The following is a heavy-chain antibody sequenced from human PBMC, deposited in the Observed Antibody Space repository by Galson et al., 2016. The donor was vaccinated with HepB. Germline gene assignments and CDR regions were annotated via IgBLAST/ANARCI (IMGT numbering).Heavy chain of an antibody. D-gene: IGHD3-10*01. V-gene: IGHV3-30*03. CDR3: ARGIGGTDRRHWFDP. CDR1: GFTFSNYG. Sequence: SLRLSCAASGFTFSNYGMHWVRQAPGKGLEWVAADSMDGRRKFYADSVKGRFTISRDNSNSMLFLQMSSLRVEDTAVYYCARGIGGTDRRHWFDPWGQGTLVTVSS. J-gene: IGHJ5*02. CDR2: DSMDGRRK.